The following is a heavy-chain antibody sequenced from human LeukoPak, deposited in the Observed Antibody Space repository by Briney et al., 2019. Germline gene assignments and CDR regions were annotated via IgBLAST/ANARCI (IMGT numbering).Heavy chain of an antibody. J-gene: IGHJ5*02. CDR3: AKDRATYYYGSEFDP. CDR1: GFTFSSYA. D-gene: IGHD3-10*01. V-gene: IGHV3-23*01. Sequence: GGSLRLSRAASGFTFSSYAMSWVRQAPGKGLEWVSAISGSGGSTYYADSVKGRFTISRDNSKNTLYLQMNSLRAEDTAVYYCAKDRATYYYGSEFDPWGQGTLVTVSS. CDR2: ISGSGGST.